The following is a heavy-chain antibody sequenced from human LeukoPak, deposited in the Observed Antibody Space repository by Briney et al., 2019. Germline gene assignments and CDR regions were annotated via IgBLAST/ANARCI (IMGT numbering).Heavy chain of an antibody. J-gene: IGHJ5*02. V-gene: IGHV1-69*04. CDR3: ARDPRLGYSSAWFDP. CDR2: IIPILGIA. Sequence: SVKVSCKASGGTFSSYTISWVRQAPGQGLEWMGRIIPILGIANYAQKFQGRVTITADKSTGTAYMELSSLRSEDTAVYYCARDPRLGYSSAWFDPWGQGTLVTVSS. CDR1: GGTFSSYT. D-gene: IGHD6-19*01.